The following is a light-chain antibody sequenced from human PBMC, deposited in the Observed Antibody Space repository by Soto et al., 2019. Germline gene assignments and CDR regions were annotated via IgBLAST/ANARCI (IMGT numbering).Light chain of an antibody. J-gene: IGLJ2*01. CDR2: DVS. Sequence: QSALTQPASVSGSPGQSITISCTGTSSDVGGYNYVSWYQQHPGKAPKLMIYDVSNRPSGVSNRFSGSKSGNTASLTISGLQCEDEADYYCSSYTSSSTSVVFGGGTKLTVL. V-gene: IGLV2-14*01. CDR3: SSYTSSSTSVV. CDR1: SSDVGGYNY.